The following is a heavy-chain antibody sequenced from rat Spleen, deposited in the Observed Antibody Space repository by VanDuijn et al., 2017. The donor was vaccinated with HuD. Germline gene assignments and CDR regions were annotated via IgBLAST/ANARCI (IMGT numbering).Heavy chain of an antibody. J-gene: IGHJ2*01. V-gene: IGHV2-1*01. CDR1: EFSLTGNN. Sequence: QVQLKESGPGLVQPSQTLSLTCTVSEFSLTGNNIHWVRQPPGKGLEWMGGIWGDGSTDYSAVLESRLNITRDTSKSQVFLKMDSLQPEDTGTYYCARHPWGGAPYYWGQGVMVTVSS. CDR2: IWGDGST. CDR3: ARHPWGGAPYY. D-gene: IGHD3-1*01.